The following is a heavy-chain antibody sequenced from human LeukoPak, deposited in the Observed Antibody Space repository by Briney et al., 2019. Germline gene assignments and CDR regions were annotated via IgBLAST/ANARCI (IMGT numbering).Heavy chain of an antibody. CDR2: INHSGST. CDR1: GGSFSGYY. V-gene: IGHV4-34*01. CDR3: ARGVVVPAAIVRYNWFDP. J-gene: IGHJ5*02. Sequence: SETLSLTCAVYGGSFSGYYWSWIRQPPGKGLEWIGEINHSGSTNYNPSLKSRVTISVDTSKNLFSLKLSSVTAADTAVCYCARGVVVPAAIVRYNWFDPWGQGTLVTVSS. D-gene: IGHD2-2*01.